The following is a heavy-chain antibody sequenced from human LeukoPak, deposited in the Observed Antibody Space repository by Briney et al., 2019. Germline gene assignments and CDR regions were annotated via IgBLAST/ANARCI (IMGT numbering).Heavy chain of an antibody. V-gene: IGHV5-51*01. CDR2: IYPGDSET. CDR3: ARDRGPTTAFNF. D-gene: IGHD1-1*01. Sequence: GESLKISCKGSGYRFNSYWIGWVRQLPGKGLEWMGIIYPGDSETRYSPCFQGHVTMSAVKSTSPAYLQWSSLTASDSAMYYCARDRGPTTAFNFWGQGTMVTVSS. CDR1: GYRFNSYW. J-gene: IGHJ3*01.